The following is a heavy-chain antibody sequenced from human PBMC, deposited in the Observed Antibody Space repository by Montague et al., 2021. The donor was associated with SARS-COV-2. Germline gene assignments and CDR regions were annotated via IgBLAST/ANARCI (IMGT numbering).Heavy chain of an antibody. CDR1: GGSISSSSYY. CDR2: IYYSGST. V-gene: IGHV4-39*07. J-gene: IGHJ5*02. CDR3: ARDSGGSSPEDWLGFDP. Sequence: SETLSLTCTVSGGSISSSSYYWGWIRQPPGKGLEWIGNIYYSGSTNCNPSLKSRVTISVDTSKNQFSLKLSSVTAADTAVYYCARDSGGSSPEDWLGFDPWGQGTLVTVSS. D-gene: IGHD2-15*01.